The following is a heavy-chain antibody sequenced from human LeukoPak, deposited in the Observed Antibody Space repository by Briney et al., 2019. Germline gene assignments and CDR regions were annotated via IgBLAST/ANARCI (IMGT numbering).Heavy chain of an antibody. CDR1: GYTFTGYY. D-gene: IGHD3-3*01. J-gene: IGHJ6*02. CDR2: INPNSGGT. CDR3: ARGGYDFVYYYYGMDV. Sequence: ASVTVSCKASGYTFTGYYMHWVRQAPGQGLEWMGRINPNSGGTNYAQKFQGRVTMTRDTSISTAYMELSRLRSDDTAVYYCARGGYDFVYYYYGMDVWGQGTTVTVSS. V-gene: IGHV1-2*06.